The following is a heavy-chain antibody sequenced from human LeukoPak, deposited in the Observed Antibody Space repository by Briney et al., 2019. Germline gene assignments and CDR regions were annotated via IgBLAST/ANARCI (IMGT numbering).Heavy chain of an antibody. V-gene: IGHV4-4*07. J-gene: IGHJ3*02. CDR2: IYTRGSA. D-gene: IGHD2-8*02. CDR1: GTSVSSYY. Sequence: SETLSLTCTVSGTSVSSYYWSWIRQPAGRGLEWIGRIYTRGSANYNPSLQSRVSMSVDSSKSQFSLRLTSVTAADTAIYYCARGRYCSATTCSGGDAFDIWGQGTVVTVSS. CDR3: ARGRYCSATTCSGGDAFDI.